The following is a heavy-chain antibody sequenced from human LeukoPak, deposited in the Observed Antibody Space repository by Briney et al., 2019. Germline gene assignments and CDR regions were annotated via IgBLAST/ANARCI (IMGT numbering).Heavy chain of an antibody. Sequence: ASVKVSCKVSGYTLTELSMHWVRQAPGKGLEWMGGFDPEDGETIYAQKFQGRVTMTEDTSTDTAYMELSSLRSEDTAVYYCATGLKYYHGSGDNYWGQGTLVTVSS. D-gene: IGHD3-10*01. CDR2: FDPEDGET. CDR3: ATGLKYYHGSGDNY. V-gene: IGHV1-24*01. J-gene: IGHJ4*02. CDR1: GYTLTELS.